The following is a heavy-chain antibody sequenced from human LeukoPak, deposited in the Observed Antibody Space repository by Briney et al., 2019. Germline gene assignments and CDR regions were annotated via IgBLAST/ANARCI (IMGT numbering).Heavy chain of an antibody. D-gene: IGHD3-3*01. CDR1: GGSFSGYY. J-gene: IGHJ3*02. CDR3: ARAGVEDAFDI. V-gene: IGHV4-34*01. CDR2: INHSGST. Sequence: PSETLSLTCAVYGGSFSGYYWSWIRQPPGKGLEWIGEINHSGSTNYNPSLKSRVTISVDTSKNQFSLKLSSVTAADTAVYYCARAGVEDAFDIWGQGTMVTVSS.